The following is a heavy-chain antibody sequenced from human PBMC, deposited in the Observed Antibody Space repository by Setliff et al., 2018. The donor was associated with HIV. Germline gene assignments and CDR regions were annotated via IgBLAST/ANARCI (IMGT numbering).Heavy chain of an antibody. Sequence: SLRLSCSASGFTFSNYGMHWVRQAPGKGLEWVAVIWYDGSNKFYADFVKGRFTISRDNSKDTLFLQMNTLRAEDTAVYYCARGKSTVTTNSFDYWGQGTLVTVSS. D-gene: IGHD4-4*01. V-gene: IGHV3-33*01. J-gene: IGHJ4*02. CDR2: IWYDGSNK. CDR3: ARGKSTVTTNSFDY. CDR1: GFTFSNYG.